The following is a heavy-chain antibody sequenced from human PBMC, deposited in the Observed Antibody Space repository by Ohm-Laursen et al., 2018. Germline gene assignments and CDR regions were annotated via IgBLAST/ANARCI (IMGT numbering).Heavy chain of an antibody. J-gene: IGHJ4*02. CDR3: AKGRLYYDTTGYYYN. Sequence: SLRLSCAASGFTFDDYAMHWVRQAPGKGLEWVSGISWNSGSIGYADSVRGRFTISRDNARNSLYLQMNGLRAEDTALYYCAKGRLYYDTTGYYYNWGQGTLVTVSS. CDR1: GFTFDDYA. V-gene: IGHV3-9*01. D-gene: IGHD3-22*01. CDR2: ISWNSGSI.